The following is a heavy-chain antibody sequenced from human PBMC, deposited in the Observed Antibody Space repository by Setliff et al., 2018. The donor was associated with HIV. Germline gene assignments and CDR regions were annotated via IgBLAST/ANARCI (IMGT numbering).Heavy chain of an antibody. CDR3: ARSGGSPPYSSGLLILDF. Sequence: ASVKVSCKASGYTFTNYGITWVRQAPGQGLEWMGRISGYSAKTNYAQKIQGRLTMTIDPSASTAYMELRNLRSDDTAIYYCARSGGSPPYSSGLLILDFWGQGSLVAVSS. CDR1: GYTFTNYG. V-gene: IGHV1-18*01. J-gene: IGHJ4*02. CDR2: ISGYSAKT. D-gene: IGHD6-19*01.